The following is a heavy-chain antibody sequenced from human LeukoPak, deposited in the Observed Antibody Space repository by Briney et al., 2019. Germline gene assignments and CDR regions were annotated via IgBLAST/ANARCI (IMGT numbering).Heavy chain of an antibody. CDR1: GYSFTTYW. CDR3: ARQFRDSSGYYSYYFDY. CDR2: IYPGDSDT. D-gene: IGHD3-22*01. V-gene: IGHV5-51*01. Sequence: GKSLKTSCKGSGYSFTTYWIGWVRQMPGRGLEWMGIIYPGDSDTRYSPSFQGQVTISADKSISTAYLQWSSLKASDTAMYYCARQFRDSSGYYSYYFDYWGQGTLVTVSS. J-gene: IGHJ4*02.